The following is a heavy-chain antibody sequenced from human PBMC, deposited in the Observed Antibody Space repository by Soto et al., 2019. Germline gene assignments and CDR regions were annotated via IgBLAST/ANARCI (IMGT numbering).Heavy chain of an antibody. CDR1: GYTFTSYA. J-gene: IGHJ4*02. D-gene: IGHD4-4*01. CDR3: GRDGVAVTTGISGY. CDR2: INVYNGNT. Sequence: QVQLVQSGAEVKKPGASVKVSCKASGYTFTSYAISWVRQAPGQGLEWMGWINVYNGNTKYAQKFQGRVTMTTDTSTSTVYMELRRLTSDDTAVYYCGRDGVAVTTGISGYWGQGTLVTVSS. V-gene: IGHV1-18*01.